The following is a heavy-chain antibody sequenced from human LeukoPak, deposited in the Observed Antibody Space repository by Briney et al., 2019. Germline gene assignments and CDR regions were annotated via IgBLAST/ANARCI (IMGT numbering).Heavy chain of an antibody. CDR2: IIPILGIA. CDR1: GGTFSSYA. D-gene: IGHD1-26*01. J-gene: IGHJ4*02. CDR3: ASLVGRATTKFDY. Sequence: ASVKVSCKASGGTFSSYAISWVRQAPGQGLEWMGRIIPILGIANYAQKFQGRVTITADKSTSTAYMELSSLRSEDTAVYYCASLVGRATTKFDYWGQGTLVTVSS. V-gene: IGHV1-69*04.